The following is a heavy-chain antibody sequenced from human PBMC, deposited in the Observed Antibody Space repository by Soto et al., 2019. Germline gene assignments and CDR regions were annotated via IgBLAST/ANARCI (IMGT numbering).Heavy chain of an antibody. V-gene: IGHV4-38-2*01. CDR3: ARVRYCSSTSCYDFDP. Sequence: SETLSLTCAVSGYSISSGYYWGWIRQPPGKGLEWIGSIYHSGSTYYNPSLKSRVTISVDTSKNQFSLKLSSVTAADTAVYYCARVRYCSSTSCYDFDPWGQGTLATVSS. CDR2: IYHSGST. CDR1: GYSISSGYY. D-gene: IGHD2-2*01. J-gene: IGHJ5*02.